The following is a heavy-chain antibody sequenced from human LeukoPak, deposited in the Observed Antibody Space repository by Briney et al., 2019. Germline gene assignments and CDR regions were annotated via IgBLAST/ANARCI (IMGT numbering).Heavy chain of an antibody. CDR3: ASARYSGHEPFDF. CDR1: GYTISDYF. V-gene: IGHV1-2*02. Sequence: ASVKVSCKASGYTISDYFMHWVRQAPGQGLEWMGWINPNTNGINYAQKFQGRVIMTRDTSINTAYMELRSLTSDDTATYYCASARYSGHEPFDFWGQGTLVTVST. J-gene: IGHJ4*02. D-gene: IGHD5-12*01. CDR2: INPNTNGI.